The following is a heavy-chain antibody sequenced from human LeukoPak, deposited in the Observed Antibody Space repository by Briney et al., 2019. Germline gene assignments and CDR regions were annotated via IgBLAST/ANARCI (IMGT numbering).Heavy chain of an antibody. CDR2: IIPILGIA. CDR1: GGTFSSYA. CDR3: VAPRYSSSWYLYYFDY. V-gene: IGHV1-69*04. Sequence: ASVKVSCKASGGTFSSYAISLVRQAPRQGLEWMVRIIPILGIANYAQKFQGRVTITADKSTSTAYMELSSLRSEDTAVYYCVAPRYSSSWYLYYFDYWGQGTLVTVSS. D-gene: IGHD6-13*01. J-gene: IGHJ4*02.